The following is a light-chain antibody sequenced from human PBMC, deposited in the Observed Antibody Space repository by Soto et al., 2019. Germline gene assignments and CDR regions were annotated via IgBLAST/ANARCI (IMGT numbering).Light chain of an antibody. Sequence: QLVLTQSSSASASLGSSVRLTCTLSSGHSSNIIAWHQQQPGKAPRYLMKLEGSGSYNKGSGVPDRFSGSSSGPDRYLTIYNLQFEDEADYYCETWDINTRVFGGGTKLTVL. J-gene: IGLJ3*02. CDR2: LEGSGSY. CDR1: SGHSSNI. CDR3: ETWDINTRV. V-gene: IGLV4-60*02.